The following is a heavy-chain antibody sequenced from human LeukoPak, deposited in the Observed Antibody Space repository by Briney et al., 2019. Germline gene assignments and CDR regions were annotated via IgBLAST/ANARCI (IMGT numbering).Heavy chain of an antibody. Sequence: GGSLRLSCAASGFSVSNKYMSWVRQAPGKGLEWVSVIYGGGTTYYADTVQGRFTISRDNSKNTLFLQMNGLRAEDTAVYYCAVGWELTGMNYFDYLGQGTLVTVSS. CDR3: AVGWELTGMNYFDY. CDR1: GFSVSNKY. D-gene: IGHD1-26*01. V-gene: IGHV3-53*01. J-gene: IGHJ4*02. CDR2: IYGGGTT.